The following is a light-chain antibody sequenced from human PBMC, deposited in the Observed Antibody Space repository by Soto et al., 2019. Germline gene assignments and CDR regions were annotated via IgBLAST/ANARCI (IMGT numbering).Light chain of an antibody. CDR1: QDISSW. CDR2: ATS. CDR3: QQANSYPIT. Sequence: DIQLTQSPSSVSASVGDSVSISCRASQDISSWLAWYQQRPGRPPKLLIYATSNLQSGVPARFSGSGSGTHFTLTIYNLQPEDFAIYYCQQANSYPITFGQGTRVDIQ. J-gene: IGKJ5*01. V-gene: IGKV1-12*01.